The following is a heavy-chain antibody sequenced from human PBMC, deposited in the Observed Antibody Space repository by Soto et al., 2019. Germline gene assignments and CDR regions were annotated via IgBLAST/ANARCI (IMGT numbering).Heavy chain of an antibody. CDR3: ARDLGVALIDY. Sequence: QVQLVQSGAEVKKPGASVKVSCKASDYTFTSYGISWVRQAPGQGLEWMGWISAYNGNTKYAQKFQGRVTMTTETSTSTAQMELRSLRSDGTAVYYCARDLGVALIDYWGQGTLVTVSS. J-gene: IGHJ4*02. D-gene: IGHD6-19*01. V-gene: IGHV1-18*01. CDR1: DYTFTSYG. CDR2: ISAYNGNT.